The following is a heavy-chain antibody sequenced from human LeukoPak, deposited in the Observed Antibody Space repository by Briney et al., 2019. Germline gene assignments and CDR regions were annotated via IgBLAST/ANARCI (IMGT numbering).Heavy chain of an antibody. CDR2: IYPNSGGT. V-gene: IGHV1-2*02. CDR1: GYTFSGHY. J-gene: IGHJ4*02. CDR3: ARVVGFGDYPFDY. D-gene: IGHD4-17*01. Sequence: VASLKVSCKASGYTFSGHYMHWVRQAPGQGLEWMGWIYPNSGGTNYAQKFQGRVTMIRDTSISTAYMELRRLKSDDTAMYYCARVVGFGDYPFDYWGQGNLVTVSS.